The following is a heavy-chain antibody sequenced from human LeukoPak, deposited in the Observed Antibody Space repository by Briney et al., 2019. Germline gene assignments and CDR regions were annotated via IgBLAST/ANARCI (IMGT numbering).Heavy chain of an antibody. Sequence: GASVKVSCKASGYTFTNYPMIWVRQAPGQGLECMGWINTNTGNPTYAQGFTGRFLFSFDTSVGTTYLQIISLKTEDTAVYYCARGGYSRGQGSPFDYWGQGTLVTVSS. D-gene: IGHD6-19*01. J-gene: IGHJ4*02. V-gene: IGHV7-4-1*02. CDR1: GYTFTNYP. CDR2: INTNTGNP. CDR3: ARGGYSRGQGSPFDY.